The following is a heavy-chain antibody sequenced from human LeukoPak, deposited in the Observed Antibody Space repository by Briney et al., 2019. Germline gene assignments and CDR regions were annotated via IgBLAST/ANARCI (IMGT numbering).Heavy chain of an antibody. D-gene: IGHD2-2*02. J-gene: IGHJ5*02. Sequence: TVNVSCKASGGTFSSYAISWVRQAPGQGLEWVGGIIPIFGTANYAQKFQGRVSMTADEATSTAYMELSSLRSEDTAVYYCAISVVVPAAIRADWFDPWGQGTLVTVSS. CDR1: GGTFSSYA. CDR2: IIPIFGTA. CDR3: AISVVVPAAIRADWFDP. V-gene: IGHV1-69*13.